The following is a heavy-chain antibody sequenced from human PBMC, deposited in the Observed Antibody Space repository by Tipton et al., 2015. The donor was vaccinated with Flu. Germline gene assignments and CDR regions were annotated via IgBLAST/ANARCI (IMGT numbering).Heavy chain of an antibody. CDR2: IYPAGGGT. CDR1: GYTFTNYN. V-gene: IGHV1-46*01. CDR3: ARDRGFGAYTFDY. Sequence: QLVQSGAEVKKPGASVRISCTASGYTFTNYNMHWVRQAPGQGPEWMGIIYPAGGGTTYGQTFQGRVTLTRDKSTSTVYMELSSLRSEDTAFYYCARDRGFGAYTFDYWGQGTLVTVAS. J-gene: IGHJ4*02. D-gene: IGHD3-10*01.